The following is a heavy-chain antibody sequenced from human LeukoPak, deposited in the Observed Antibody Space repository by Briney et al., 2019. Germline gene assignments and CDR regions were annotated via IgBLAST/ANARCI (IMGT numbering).Heavy chain of an antibody. Sequence: GGALRLSCAAPGFSFSSSWMGWVGQAPGKGLEWVAHIKRDGSQKYYLDSVKGRFTISRDNAKNSLYLQMNSLRVEDTAVYYCARLGLEVGGPNWFDPWGQGTLVTVSS. J-gene: IGHJ5*02. CDR3: ARLGLEVGGPNWFDP. V-gene: IGHV3-7*01. CDR1: GFSFSSSW. CDR2: IKRDGSQK. D-gene: IGHD1-1*01.